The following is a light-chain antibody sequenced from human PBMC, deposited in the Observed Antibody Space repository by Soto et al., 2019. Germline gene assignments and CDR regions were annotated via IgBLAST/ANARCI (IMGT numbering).Light chain of an antibody. J-gene: IGKJ1*01. CDR2: AAS. CDR1: QGISNY. Sequence: DIQMTQSPSSLSASVGDTVTITCRASQGISNYLACYQHKPGQVPNLLIYAASTLQSGVPSRFIGSGSGTDFTLTISRLRPEDVATYYCQKYNNAPRTFGQGTKVEI. CDR3: QKYNNAPRT. V-gene: IGKV1-27*01.